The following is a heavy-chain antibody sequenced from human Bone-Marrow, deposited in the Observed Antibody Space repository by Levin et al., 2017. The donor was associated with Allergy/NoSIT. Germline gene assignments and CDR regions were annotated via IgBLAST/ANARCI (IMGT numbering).Heavy chain of an antibody. J-gene: IGHJ4*02. CDR1: GFTFSSYT. V-gene: IGHV3-23*01. Sequence: PGGSLRLSCVASGFTFSSYTMTWVRQAPGKGLEGVSGIGSSGTNPSYADSVKGRFTISRDNSKNTLYLQMNVLRVEDTAVYYCAADANWSPHWGQGTLVTVSS. CDR2: IGSSGTNP. CDR3: AADANWSPH. D-gene: IGHD1-1*01.